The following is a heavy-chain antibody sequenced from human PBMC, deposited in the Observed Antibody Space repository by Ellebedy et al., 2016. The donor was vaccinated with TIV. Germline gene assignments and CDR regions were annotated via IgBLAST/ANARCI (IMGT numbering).Heavy chain of an antibody. D-gene: IGHD6-6*01. J-gene: IGHJ5*02. CDR2: INHSGST. Sequence: MPSETLSLTCAVYGGSFSGYYWSWIRQPPGKGLEWIGEINHSGSTNYNPSLKSRVTISVDTSKTPFSLKLSSVTAADTAVYYCARGPSKPLYSSSSNPTRGWFDPWGQGTLVTVSS. CDR3: ARGPSKPLYSSSSNPTRGWFDP. CDR1: GGSFSGYY. V-gene: IGHV4-34*01.